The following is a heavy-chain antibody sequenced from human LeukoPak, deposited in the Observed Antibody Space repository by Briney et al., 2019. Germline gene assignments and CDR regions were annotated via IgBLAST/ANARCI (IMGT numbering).Heavy chain of an antibody. Sequence: SETLSLTCTVSAGSISSYYWSWIRQPAGKGLEWIGYIYYSGSTNYNPSLKSRVTISVDTSKKQFSLKLSSVTAADTAVYYCARYFNVYFDYWGQGTLVTVSS. CDR1: AGSISSYY. D-gene: IGHD2/OR15-2a*01. V-gene: IGHV4-59*01. J-gene: IGHJ4*02. CDR3: ARYFNVYFDY. CDR2: IYYSGST.